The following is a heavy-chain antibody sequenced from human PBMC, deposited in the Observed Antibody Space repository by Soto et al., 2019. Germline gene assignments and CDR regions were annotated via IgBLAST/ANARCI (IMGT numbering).Heavy chain of an antibody. CDR1: GGTFSSYT. V-gene: IGHV1-69*02. Sequence: QVQLVQSGAEVKKPGSSVKVSCKASGGTFSSYTISWVRQAPGQGLEWMGRIIPILGIANYAQKFQGRVTITADKSTRTAYMELSSLRSEDTAVYYCANLRFGELPTSYWGQGTLVTVSS. D-gene: IGHD3-10*01. CDR3: ANLRFGELPTSY. J-gene: IGHJ4*02. CDR2: IIPILGIA.